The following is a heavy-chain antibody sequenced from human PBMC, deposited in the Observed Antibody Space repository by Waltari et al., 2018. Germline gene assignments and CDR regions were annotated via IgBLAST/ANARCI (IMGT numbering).Heavy chain of an antibody. CDR2: IIPIFGTA. CDR3: ARGHPPGGDYVYYYYGLDL. J-gene: IGHJ6*02. CDR1: GGTFSTSV. V-gene: IGHV1-69*12. D-gene: IGHD4-17*01. Sequence: VQLVQSGAEVKEPGSSVKVSCKASGGTFSTSVIIWLRPAPGHGLEWMGGIIPIFGTANHAQKFQGRVTITADESTRTVYMDLNRLRSEDTAVYYCARGHPPGGDYVYYYYGLDLWGQGTTVTVSS.